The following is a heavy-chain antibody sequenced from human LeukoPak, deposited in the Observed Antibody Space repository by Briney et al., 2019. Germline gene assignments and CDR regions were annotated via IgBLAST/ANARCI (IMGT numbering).Heavy chain of an antibody. CDR2: ISSSSSYI. D-gene: IGHD5-18*01. Sequence: GGSLRLSCAASGFTFSSYSMNWVRQAPGKRLEWVSSISSSSSYIYYADSVKGRFTISRDNAKNSLYLQMNSLRAEDTAVYYCARDRGLVGYSYGYNGYWGQGTLVTVSS. CDR1: GFTFSSYS. V-gene: IGHV3-21*01. J-gene: IGHJ4*02. CDR3: ARDRGLVGYSYGYNGY.